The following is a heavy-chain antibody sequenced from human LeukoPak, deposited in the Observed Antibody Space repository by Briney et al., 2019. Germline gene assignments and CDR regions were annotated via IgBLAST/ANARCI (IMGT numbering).Heavy chain of an antibody. J-gene: IGHJ5*02. D-gene: IGHD4-23*01. Sequence: PSETLSLTCTVSGGSISSYYWSWIRQPPGKGLEWIGNIYNSGGTNYNPSLKSRVTTSVDTSKNQFSLKLTSVTAADTPVYYCARYRGNSNGGFDPWGQGTLVTVSS. V-gene: IGHV4-59*01. CDR3: ARYRGNSNGGFDP. CDR1: GGSISSYY. CDR2: IYNSGGT.